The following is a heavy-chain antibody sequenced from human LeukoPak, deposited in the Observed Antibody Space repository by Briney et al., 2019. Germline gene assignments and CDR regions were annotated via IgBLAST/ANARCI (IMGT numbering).Heavy chain of an antibody. V-gene: IGHV3-30-3*01. CDR2: ISYDGSNK. D-gene: IGHD6-13*01. J-gene: IGHJ2*01. CDR3: ARGSSSWHANWYFDL. CDR1: GFTFSSYA. Sequence: PGGSLRLSCAASGFTFSSYAMHWVRQAPGKGLEWVAVISYDGSNKYYADSVKGRFTISRDNSKNTLYLQMDSLRAEDTAVYYCARGSSSWHANWYFDLWGRGTLVTVSS.